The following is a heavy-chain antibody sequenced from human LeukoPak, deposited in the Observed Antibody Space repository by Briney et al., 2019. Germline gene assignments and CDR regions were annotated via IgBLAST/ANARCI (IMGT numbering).Heavy chain of an antibody. V-gene: IGHV3-30*02. Sequence: GGSLRLSCAASGFTFSSYGMHWVRQAPGKGLEWVAVIRYDGNNKYYADSVKGRFTISRDNSKNMLYLQMNSLGTEDTAVYYCAKDRWGAVASFDYWGQGTLVTVSS. D-gene: IGHD6-19*01. CDR3: AKDRWGAVASFDY. J-gene: IGHJ4*02. CDR1: GFTFSSYG. CDR2: IRYDGNNK.